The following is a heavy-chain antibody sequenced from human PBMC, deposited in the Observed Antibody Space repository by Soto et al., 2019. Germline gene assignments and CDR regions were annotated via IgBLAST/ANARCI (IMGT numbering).Heavy chain of an antibody. D-gene: IGHD2-21*01. V-gene: IGHV3-66*01. CDR3: ERGELWWRN. J-gene: IGHJ4*02. CDR1: GFTVSSNY. CDR2: IYSGCTT. Sequence: PGGSLRLSCAASGFTVSSNYMSWVRQAPGKGLEWVSVIYSGCTTYNADSLKGRFSISRDNSKNTLYLQMNSLRAEDTAVYYCERGELWWRNWGQGTLVTVAS.